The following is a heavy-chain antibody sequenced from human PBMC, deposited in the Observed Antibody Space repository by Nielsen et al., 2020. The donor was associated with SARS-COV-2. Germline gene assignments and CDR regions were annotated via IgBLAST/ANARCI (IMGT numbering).Heavy chain of an antibody. CDR1: GSSGSYF. V-gene: IGHV4-61*01. J-gene: IGHJ4*02. D-gene: IGHD5-24*01. Sequence: SETLSLTCTVSGSSGSYFWSWIRQPPGKRLEWIGYMFYIGTANYNPSFQSRVNISVDTSKNQFSLNLSSVTAADTAMYYCARGGYNIYDFDYWGRGTLVTVSS. CDR2: MFYIGTA. CDR3: ARGGYNIYDFDY.